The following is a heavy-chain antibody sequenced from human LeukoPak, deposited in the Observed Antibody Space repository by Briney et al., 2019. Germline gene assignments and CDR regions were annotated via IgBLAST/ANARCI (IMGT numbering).Heavy chain of an antibody. CDR2: INTNTGNP. V-gene: IGHV7-4-1*02. J-gene: IGHJ5*02. CDR3: ARVYSSGWYGGWFDP. Sequence: ASVKVSCKASGYTFTSYAMNWVRQAPGQGLEWMGWINTNTGNPTYAQGFTGRFVFSLGTSVSTAYLQISSLKAEDTAVYYCARVYSSGWYGGWFDPWGQGTLVTVSS. CDR1: GYTFTSYA. D-gene: IGHD6-19*01.